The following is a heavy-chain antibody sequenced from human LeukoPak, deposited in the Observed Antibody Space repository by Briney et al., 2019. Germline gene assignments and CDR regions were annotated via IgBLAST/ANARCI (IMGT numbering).Heavy chain of an antibody. J-gene: IGHJ6*04. D-gene: IGHD4-17*01. CDR3: ARVLATVTTGGMDV. CDR1: GGSVSSGSYY. CDR2: IYYSGST. Sequence: KPSETLSLTCTVSGGSVSSGSYYWSWIWQPPGKGLGWVGYIYYSGSTNYNPSLKSRVTISVDTSKNQFSLKLSSVTAADTAVYYCARVLATVTTGGMDVWGKGTTVTVSS. V-gene: IGHV4-61*01.